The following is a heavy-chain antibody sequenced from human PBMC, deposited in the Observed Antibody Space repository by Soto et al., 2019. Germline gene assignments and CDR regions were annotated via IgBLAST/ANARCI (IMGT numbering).Heavy chain of an antibody. V-gene: IGHV3-9*01. CDR3: EKDIEENQLLYDGFDI. Sequence: GGSLRLSCAASGFAFDDYAMPWVRQAPGKGLEWVSVISFDSGSIGYADAVRGRFTISRDDARNSLYLHMNSLRAEDTALYYCEKDIEENQLLYDGFDIWGQGTMVTVSS. D-gene: IGHD2-2*01. CDR2: ISFDSGSI. J-gene: IGHJ3*02. CDR1: GFAFDDYA.